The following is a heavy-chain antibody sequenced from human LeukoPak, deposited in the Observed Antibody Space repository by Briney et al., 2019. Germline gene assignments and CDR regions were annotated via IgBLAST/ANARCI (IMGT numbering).Heavy chain of an antibody. CDR3: ARDGRFPPEVLPRYFDS. V-gene: IGHV4-39*07. CDR2: IFYDGSA. D-gene: IGHD1-14*01. CDR1: SGSIKNSNYY. J-gene: IGHJ4*02. Sequence: PSETLSLTCTVSSGSIKNSNYYWGWIRQPPGKGLEWIGSIFYDGSADYHPSLKSRVTISIDTSKNQFSLKLSSVTAADTAVYYCARDGRFPPEVLPRYFDSWGQGTLVTVSS.